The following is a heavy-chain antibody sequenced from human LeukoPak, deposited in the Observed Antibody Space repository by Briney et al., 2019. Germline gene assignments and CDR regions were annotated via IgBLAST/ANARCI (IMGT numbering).Heavy chain of an antibody. CDR1: GFTFSSYG. CDR3: ARQWLYHFDY. Sequence: GGSLRLSCAASGFTFSSYGMHWVRQAPGKGLEWVAFIRYDGSNKYYADSVKGRFTISRDNSKNTLYLQMNSLRAEDTAVYYCARQWLYHFDYWGQGTLVTVSS. D-gene: IGHD6-19*01. CDR2: IRYDGSNK. J-gene: IGHJ4*02. V-gene: IGHV3-30*02.